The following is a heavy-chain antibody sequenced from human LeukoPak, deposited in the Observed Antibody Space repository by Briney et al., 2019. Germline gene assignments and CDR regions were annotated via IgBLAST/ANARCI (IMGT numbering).Heavy chain of an antibody. V-gene: IGHV1-2*06. D-gene: IGHD3-10*01. CDR3: AVIGELFDI. Sequence: ASVKVSCKASGYTFTGYYMHWVRQAPGQGLEWMGRININSGGTNYAQTFQGRVTMTRDTSISTAYMELCRLRSDDTAVYYCAVIGELFDIWGQGTMVTVSS. CDR1: GYTFTGYY. CDR2: ININSGGT. J-gene: IGHJ3*02.